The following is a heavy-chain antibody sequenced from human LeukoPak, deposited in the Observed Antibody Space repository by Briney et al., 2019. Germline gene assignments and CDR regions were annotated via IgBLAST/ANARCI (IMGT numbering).Heavy chain of an antibody. D-gene: IGHD5-18*01. CDR3: AKVDTAMVALDY. CDR2: ISQGGETP. V-gene: IGHV3-23*01. CDR1: GFIFNNYA. Sequence: GGSLRLSCAASGFIFNNYAMSWVRQAPGKGLEWVSTISQGGETPYYADSVKGRFTVSRDNSKNTLYLQVDSLSAEDTAVYYCAKVDTAMVALDYWGQGTLVTVSS. J-gene: IGHJ4*02.